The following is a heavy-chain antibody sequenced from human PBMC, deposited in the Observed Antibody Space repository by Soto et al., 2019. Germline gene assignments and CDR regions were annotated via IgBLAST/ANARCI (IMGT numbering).Heavy chain of an antibody. CDR1: GGTFSSYA. Sequence: EASVKVSCKASGGTFSSYAISWVRQAPGQGLEWMGGIIPIFGTANYAQKFQGRVTITADESTSTAYMELSSLRSEDTAVYYCARDMASSSPYFDYWGQGTLVTVSS. CDR2: IIPIFGTA. CDR3: ARDMASSSPYFDY. V-gene: IGHV1-69*13. J-gene: IGHJ4*02. D-gene: IGHD3-10*01.